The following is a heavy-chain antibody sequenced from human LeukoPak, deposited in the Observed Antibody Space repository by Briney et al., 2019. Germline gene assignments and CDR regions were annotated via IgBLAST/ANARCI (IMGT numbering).Heavy chain of an antibody. D-gene: IGHD1-26*01. V-gene: IGHV3-9*02. CDR3: AKGLVGAPLGAFDS. Sequence: GRSLRLSCAASGFTSADYAMHWVPQAPGKGLEWVSGISWNSGSIGYADSVKGRFTISRDNAKNSLYLQMNSLRAEDTAFYCGAKGLVGAPLGAFDSWGQGIMVTVAS. J-gene: IGHJ3*02. CDR2: ISWNSGSI. CDR1: GFTSADYA.